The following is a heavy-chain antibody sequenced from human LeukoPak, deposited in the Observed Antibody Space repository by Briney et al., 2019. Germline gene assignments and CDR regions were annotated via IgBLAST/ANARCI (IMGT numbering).Heavy chain of an antibody. V-gene: IGHV3-30*14. CDR3: ARDRLGLYRIVGATLDY. J-gene: IGHJ4*02. Sequence: GGSLRLSCAASGFTFSTYAMHWVRQAPGKGLEWVAVISYDGTTKYYADSVKGPFTISRDNSKNTLYLQMGSLRAEDMAVYYCARDRLGLYRIVGATLDYWGQGTLVTVSS. D-gene: IGHD1-26*01. CDR2: ISYDGTTK. CDR1: GFTFSTYA.